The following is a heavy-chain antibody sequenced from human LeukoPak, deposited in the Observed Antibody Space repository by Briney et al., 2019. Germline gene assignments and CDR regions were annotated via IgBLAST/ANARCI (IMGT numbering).Heavy chain of an antibody. D-gene: IGHD5-18*01. Sequence: PGGSLRLSCAASGFTFSSYAMSWVRQAPGKGLEWVSGISGSGGSTYYADSVKGRFTISRDNAKNSLYLQMNSLRAEDTAVYYCARERGYSYGYSDYWGQGTLVTVSS. CDR3: ARERGYSYGYSDY. CDR1: GFTFSSYA. CDR2: ISGSGGST. J-gene: IGHJ4*02. V-gene: IGHV3-23*01.